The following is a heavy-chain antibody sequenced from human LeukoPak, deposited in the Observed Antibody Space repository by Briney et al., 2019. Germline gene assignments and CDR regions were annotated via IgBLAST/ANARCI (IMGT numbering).Heavy chain of an antibody. J-gene: IGHJ6*03. D-gene: IGHD1-14*01. Sequence: ASVKVSCKASGYTFTSYGINWVRQAPGQGLEWMGWINPNSGDTNYAQKFQGRVTVTRDTSISTAYMELSRLRSDDTAVYYCARDRTRYYYYSYMDVWGKGTAVTISS. CDR2: INPNSGDT. CDR1: GYTFTSYG. V-gene: IGHV1-2*02. CDR3: ARDRTRYYYYSYMDV.